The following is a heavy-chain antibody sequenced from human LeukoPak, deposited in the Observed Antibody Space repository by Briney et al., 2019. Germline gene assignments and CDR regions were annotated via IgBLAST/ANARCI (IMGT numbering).Heavy chain of an antibody. D-gene: IGHD2-15*01. V-gene: IGHV4-59*11. CDR1: GGSISSHY. CDR2: IYYSGST. Sequence: SETLSLTCTVSGGSISSHYWSWTRQPPGKGLEWIGYIYYSGSTNYNPSLKSRVTISVDTSKNQFSLKLSSVTAADTAVYYCARGYCSGGSCYLGFDYWGQGTLVTVSS. J-gene: IGHJ4*02. CDR3: ARGYCSGGSCYLGFDY.